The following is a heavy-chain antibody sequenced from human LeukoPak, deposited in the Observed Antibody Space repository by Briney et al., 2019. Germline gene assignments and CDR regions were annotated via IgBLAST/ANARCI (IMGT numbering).Heavy chain of an antibody. CDR2: IYHSGST. J-gene: IGHJ4*02. Sequence: SQTLSLTCTVSGGSISSGGYYWSWIRQPPGKGLEWIGYIYHSGSTYYNPSLKSRVTISVDRSKNQFSLKLSSVTAADTAVYYCARGDVDTDMVEGLGFLYWGQGTLVTVSS. D-gene: IGHD5-18*01. CDR3: ARGDVDTDMVEGLGFLY. CDR1: GGSISSGGYY. V-gene: IGHV4-30-2*01.